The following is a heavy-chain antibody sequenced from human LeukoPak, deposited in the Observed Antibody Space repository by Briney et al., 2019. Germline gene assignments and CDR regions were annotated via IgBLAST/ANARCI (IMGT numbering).Heavy chain of an antibody. CDR3: AREYYYYFYMDV. CDR2: ISYDGSNI. Sequence: GGSLRLSCAPSGFTFSSYTMHWVRQAPGKGLEWVAVISYDGSNINYADSVKGRFTISRDNSKNTLYLQMSSLRAEDTATYYCAREYYYYFYMDVWGIGTAVTVSS. CDR1: GFTFSSYT. V-gene: IGHV3-30*04. J-gene: IGHJ6*03.